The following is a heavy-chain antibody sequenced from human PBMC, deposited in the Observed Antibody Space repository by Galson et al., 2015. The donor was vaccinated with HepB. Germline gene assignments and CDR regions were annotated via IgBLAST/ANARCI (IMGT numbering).Heavy chain of an antibody. J-gene: IGHJ5*02. D-gene: IGHD4-11*01. Sequence: SVKVSCKASGGTFSSYAINWVRQAPGQGLEWMGGIIPIFGTTNYAQKFQGRVTITADESTSTAYMELSSLRSEDTAVYYCANLRGATITTIWFDPWGQGTLVTVSS. CDR3: ANLRGATITTIWFDP. V-gene: IGHV1-69*13. CDR1: GGTFSSYA. CDR2: IIPIFGTT.